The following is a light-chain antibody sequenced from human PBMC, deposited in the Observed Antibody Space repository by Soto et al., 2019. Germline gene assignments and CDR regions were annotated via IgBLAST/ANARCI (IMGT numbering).Light chain of an antibody. CDR3: GTWDSSLSAEV. CDR2: DNN. Sequence: QSVLTQPPLVSAAPGQKVTISCSGSSSNIGNNYVSWYQQLPGTAPKLLIYDNNKRPSGIPDRFSGSKSGTSATLGITGLQTGDEADYYCGTWDSSLSAEVFGTGTKLTVL. CDR1: SSNIGNNY. J-gene: IGLJ1*01. V-gene: IGLV1-51*01.